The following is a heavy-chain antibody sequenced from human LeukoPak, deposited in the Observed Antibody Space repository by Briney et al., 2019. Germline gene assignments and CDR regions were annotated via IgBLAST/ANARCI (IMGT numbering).Heavy chain of an antibody. D-gene: IGHD2-2*01. CDR2: IYTSGST. J-gene: IGHJ5*02. Sequence: PSETLSLTCTVSGGSISSGSYYWSWIRQPARKGLEWIGRIYTSGSTNYNPSLKSRVTISVDTSKNQFSLKLSSVTAADTAVYYCAREGEYCSSTSCYDPWFDPWGQGTLVTVSS. CDR3: AREGEYCSSTSCYDPWFDP. V-gene: IGHV4-61*02. CDR1: GGSISSGSYY.